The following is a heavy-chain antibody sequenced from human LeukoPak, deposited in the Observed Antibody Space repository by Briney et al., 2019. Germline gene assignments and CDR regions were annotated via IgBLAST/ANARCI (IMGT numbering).Heavy chain of an antibody. V-gene: IGHV1-3*01. CDR2: VYGGSGNT. CDR1: GYTFTRYA. J-gene: IGHJ4*02. D-gene: IGHD5-12*01. Sequence: ASVKVSCKASGYTFTRYAMHWVRQAPGQGLEWMGWVYGGSGNTKYAQKFQGRVTITRDTSARSAYMELSSLRSEDTAVYYCARDVIGATMANFDYWGQGTLVTVSS. CDR3: ARDVIGATMANFDY.